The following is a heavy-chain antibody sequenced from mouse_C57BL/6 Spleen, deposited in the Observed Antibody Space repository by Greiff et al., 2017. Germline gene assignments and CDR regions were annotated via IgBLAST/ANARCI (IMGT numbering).Heavy chain of an antibody. CDR3: ARGQLGLGAWFAY. CDR2: IDPSDSYT. J-gene: IGHJ3*01. D-gene: IGHD4-1*01. CDR1: GYTFTSYW. Sequence: VQLQQPGAELVKPGASVKLSCKASGYTFTSYWMQWVKQRPGQGLEWIGEIDPSDSYTNYNQKFKGKATLTVDTSSSTAYMQLSSLTSEDSAVYYVARGQLGLGAWFAYWGQGTLVTVSA. V-gene: IGHV1-50*01.